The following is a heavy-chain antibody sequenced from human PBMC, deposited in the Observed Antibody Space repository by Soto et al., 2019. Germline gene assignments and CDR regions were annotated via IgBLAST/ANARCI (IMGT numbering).Heavy chain of an antibody. CDR3: VKSRGGNNCDFFE. CDR1: GLTFSSYA. CDR2: IRGNGDPP. D-gene: IGHD1-20*01. Sequence: RLSCSRSGLTFSSYAMHWVRQAPGKGLEYVSGIRGNGDPPFYADSVKGRFIISRDNSKNTLFLQMSSLSADDTAVYYCVKSRGGNNCDFFEWGRGALVTVSS. J-gene: IGHJ4*02. V-gene: IGHV3-64D*06.